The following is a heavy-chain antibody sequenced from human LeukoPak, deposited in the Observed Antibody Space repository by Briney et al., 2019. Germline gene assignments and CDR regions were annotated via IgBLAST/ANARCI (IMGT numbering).Heavy chain of an antibody. CDR3: ARSGSGYYYVWYFDL. D-gene: IGHD3-22*01. J-gene: IGHJ2*01. V-gene: IGHV4-61*02. CDR2: IYTSGGT. CDR1: GGSISSGSYY. Sequence: SETLSLTCTVSGGSISSGSYYWSWIRQPAGKGLEWIGRIYTSGGTNYNPSLKSRVTISVDTSKNQFSLKLSSVTAADTAVYYCARSGSGYYYVWYFDLWGRGTLVTVSS.